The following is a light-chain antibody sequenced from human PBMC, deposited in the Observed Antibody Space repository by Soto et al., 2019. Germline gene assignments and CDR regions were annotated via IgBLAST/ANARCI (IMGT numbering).Light chain of an antibody. J-gene: IGKJ2*01. CDR2: GAS. V-gene: IGKV3-15*01. CDR1: QEISTN. CDR3: HQYKNWPYS. Sequence: MGMTQSPATLSVSVGERVTLSCRASQEISTNLAWYQQRPGQAPRLLIWGASTRAAVIPARFSGSGSGTEFTLTISGLESEDFATYYCHQYKNWPYSFGQGTKLEI.